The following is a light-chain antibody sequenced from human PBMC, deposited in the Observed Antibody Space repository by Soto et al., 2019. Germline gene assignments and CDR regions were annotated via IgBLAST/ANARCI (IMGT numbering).Light chain of an antibody. CDR2: GAS. CDR1: QSVSSSF. Sequence: EIVLTQSPGTLSLSPGERATLSCRASQSVSSSFLAWYQQKRGQPPRLLIYGASNRATGIPDRFSGSGSGTDFTLTINRLEPEDFAVYYCQQYHNSPLTFGQGTKVDIK. CDR3: QQYHNSPLT. J-gene: IGKJ1*01. V-gene: IGKV3-20*01.